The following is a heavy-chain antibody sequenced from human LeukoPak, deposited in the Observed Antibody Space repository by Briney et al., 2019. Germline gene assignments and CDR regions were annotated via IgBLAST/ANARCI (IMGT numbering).Heavy chain of an antibody. Sequence: PGGSLRLSCAASGFTFSNYAMSWVRQAPGKGLEWVSAISGSGGSTYYADSVKGRFTISRDNSKSTLYLQMNSLRAEDTAVYYCAKDGYSSSGNWFDPWGQGTLVTVSS. CDR3: AKDGYSSSGNWFDP. V-gene: IGHV3-23*01. J-gene: IGHJ5*02. CDR2: ISGSGGST. D-gene: IGHD6-6*01. CDR1: GFTFSNYA.